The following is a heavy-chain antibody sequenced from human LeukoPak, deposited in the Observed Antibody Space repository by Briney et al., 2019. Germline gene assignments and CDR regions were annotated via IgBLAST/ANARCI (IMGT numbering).Heavy chain of an antibody. Sequence: GGSLRLSCAASGFTFSSYAMSWVRQAPGKGLEWVSPISGSGGSTYYADSVKGRFTISRDNSKNTLYLQMNSLRAEDTAVYYCAKVKSIAARQPLDYWGQGTLVTVSS. CDR2: ISGSGGST. CDR1: GFTFSSYA. D-gene: IGHD6-6*01. J-gene: IGHJ4*02. CDR3: AKVKSIAARQPLDY. V-gene: IGHV3-23*01.